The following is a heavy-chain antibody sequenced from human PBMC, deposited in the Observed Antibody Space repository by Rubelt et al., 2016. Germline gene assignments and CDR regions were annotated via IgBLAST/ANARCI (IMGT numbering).Heavy chain of an antibody. D-gene: IGHD6-19*01. V-gene: IGHV3-30*18. CDR2: ISYDGSNK. Sequence: VRQAPGKGLEWVAVISYDGSNKYYADSVKGRFTISRDNSKNTLYLHMNTLRAEDTAVYYCAKDGPSGRNGWYGVYYYAMDVWGQGTTVTVSS. J-gene: IGHJ6*02. CDR3: AKDGPSGRNGWYGVYYYAMDV.